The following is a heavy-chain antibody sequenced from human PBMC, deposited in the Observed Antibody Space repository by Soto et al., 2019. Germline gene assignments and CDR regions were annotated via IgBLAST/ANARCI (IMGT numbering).Heavy chain of an antibody. CDR3: ARDSPPYVHIVTGYGMDV. D-gene: IGHD5-12*01. V-gene: IGHV4-4*02. J-gene: IGHJ6*02. Sequence: QVHLEESGPGLVKPSGTLSLTCAVSGGSISSTYWWSWVRQPPGKGLEWIGEVYHSGDTNYNPSLKSRASISVDKSKNQFSLRLTSVTAADTAVYYCARDSPPYVHIVTGYGMDVWGQGTTVTVSS. CDR1: GGSISSTYW. CDR2: VYHSGDT.